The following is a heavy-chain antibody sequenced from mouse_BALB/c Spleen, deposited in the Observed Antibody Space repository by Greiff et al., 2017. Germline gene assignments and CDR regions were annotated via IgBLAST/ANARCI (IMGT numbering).Heavy chain of an antibody. CDR3: ASYGYDLYAMDY. CDR1: GYTFTDYA. CDR2: ISTYYGDA. Sequence: VQLQQSGAELVRPGVSVKISCKGSGYTFTDYAMHWVKQSHAKSLEWIGVISTYYGDASYNQKFKGKATMTVDKSSSTAYMELARLTSEDSAIYYCASYGYDLYAMDYWGQGTSVTVSS. J-gene: IGHJ4*01. D-gene: IGHD2-2*01. V-gene: IGHV1S137*01.